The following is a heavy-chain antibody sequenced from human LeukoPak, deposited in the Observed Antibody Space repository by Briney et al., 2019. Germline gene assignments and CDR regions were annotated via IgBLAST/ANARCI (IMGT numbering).Heavy chain of an antibody. J-gene: IGHJ3*02. CDR2: INPSGGST. D-gene: IGHD1-26*01. V-gene: IGHV1-46*01. CDR1: GYTFTSYY. Sequence: ASVKVSCKASGYTFTSYYMHWVRQAPGQGPEWMGIINPSGGSTSYAQKFQGRVTMTRDTSTSTVYMELSSLRSEDTAVYYCARDRGSYYRAGGYDAFDIWGQGTMVTVSS. CDR3: ARDRGSYYRAGGYDAFDI.